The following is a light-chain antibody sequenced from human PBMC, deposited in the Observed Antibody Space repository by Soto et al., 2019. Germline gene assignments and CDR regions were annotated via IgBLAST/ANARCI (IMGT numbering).Light chain of an antibody. CDR1: QRVSSN. J-gene: IGKJ1*01. CDR3: QQYNNWLSWT. V-gene: IGKV3-15*01. CDR2: GAS. Sequence: EIVMTQSPATLSVSPGERATLSCRASQRVSSNLAWYQQKPGQAPRLLIYGASTRATGIPARFSGSGSGTEFTLTISSLQSEDFAVYYCQQYNNWLSWTFGQGTKVDIK.